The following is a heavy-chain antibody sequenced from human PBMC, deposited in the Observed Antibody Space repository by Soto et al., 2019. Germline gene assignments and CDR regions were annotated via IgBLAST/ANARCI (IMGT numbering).Heavy chain of an antibody. D-gene: IGHD1-1*01. J-gene: IGHJ3*02. CDR1: GGSINNNAYY. CDR3: ARRTTSRTNAFAI. Sequence: QLQMQESGPGLVKPSETLSLTCIVSGGSINNNAYYWNWIRQSPQKGLEWIGSIYYSGTTYYNPSLQSRITISIDTSRNQFSLKLGSVTAADTAVYFCARRTTSRTNAFAIWGQGTMVIVSS. V-gene: IGHV4-39*01. CDR2: IYYSGTT.